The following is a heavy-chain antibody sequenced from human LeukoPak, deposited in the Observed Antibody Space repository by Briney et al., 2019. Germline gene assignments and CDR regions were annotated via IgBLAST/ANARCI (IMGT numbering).Heavy chain of an antibody. D-gene: IGHD6-6*01. CDR3: AREYEYSNSN. V-gene: IGHV1-2*02. Sequence: ASVKVSCKASGYSFSGYYIHWVRQAPGQGLEWMGWMNPSNGGTNYAQKFQGRVTMTRDTSISTAYMEVSSLRSDDTAIYYCAREYEYSNSNWGQGALVTVSS. J-gene: IGHJ4*02. CDR1: GYSFSGYY. CDR2: MNPSNGGT.